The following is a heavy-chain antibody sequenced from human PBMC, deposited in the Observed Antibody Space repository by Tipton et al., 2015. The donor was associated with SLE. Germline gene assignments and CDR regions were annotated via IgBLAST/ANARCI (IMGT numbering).Heavy chain of an antibody. CDR2: INHSGST. V-gene: IGHV4-34*01. Sequence: TLSLTCAVYGGSFSGYYWSWIRQPPGKGLEWIGEINHSGSTNYNPSLKSRVTISVDTPKNQFSRKLSSVTAADTAVYYCARGSSLAAFDIWGQGTMVTVSS. J-gene: IGHJ3*02. CDR3: ARGSSLAAFDI. CDR1: GGSFSGYY.